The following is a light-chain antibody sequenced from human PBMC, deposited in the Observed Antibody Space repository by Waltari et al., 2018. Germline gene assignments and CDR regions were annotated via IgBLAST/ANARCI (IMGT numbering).Light chain of an antibody. CDR2: GAS. CDR3: QQTFSSPYT. Sequence: DVDMTQSPSSLSASIGARIPITCRASQSIIHYLNWYQQKQGTAPRLLITGASSLRGGVPSRFSGSGSGTDFSLTISSLQPEDFATYYCQQTFSSPYTFGQGTKLDI. J-gene: IGKJ2*01. CDR1: QSIIHY. V-gene: IGKV1-39*01.